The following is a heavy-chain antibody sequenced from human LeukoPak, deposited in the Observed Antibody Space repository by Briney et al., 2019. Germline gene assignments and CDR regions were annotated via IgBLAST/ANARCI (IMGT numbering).Heavy chain of an antibody. CDR1: GGSISSYY. V-gene: IGHV4-4*09. J-gene: IGHJ4*02. CDR3: ARPREDSSGWYYFDY. Sequence: KTSETLSLTCTVSGGSISSYYWSWIRQPPGKGLEWIGYIYTSGSTNYNPSLKSRVTISVVTSKNQFFLKLSSVTAADTAVYYCARPREDSSGWYYFDYWGQGTLVTVSS. D-gene: IGHD6-19*01. CDR2: IYTSGST.